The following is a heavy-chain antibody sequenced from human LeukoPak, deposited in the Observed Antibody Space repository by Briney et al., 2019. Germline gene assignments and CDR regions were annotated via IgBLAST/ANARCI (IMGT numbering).Heavy chain of an antibody. Sequence: ASVKVSCKASGGTFSSYAISWVRQAPGKGLEWMGGFDPEDGETIYAQKFQGRVTMAEDTSTDTAYMELSSLRSEDTAVYYCATDRSSLFDYWGLGTLVTVSS. J-gene: IGHJ4*02. CDR1: GGTFSSYA. D-gene: IGHD6-13*01. CDR2: FDPEDGET. CDR3: ATDRSSLFDY. V-gene: IGHV1-24*01.